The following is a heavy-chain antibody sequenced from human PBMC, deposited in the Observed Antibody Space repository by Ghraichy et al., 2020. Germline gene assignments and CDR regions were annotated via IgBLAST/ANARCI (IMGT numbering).Heavy chain of an antibody. CDR3: ARNVFYDGGWGWLDP. CDR1: GGSVSSHPYY. D-gene: IGHD2-15*01. J-gene: IGHJ5*02. Sequence: SETLSLTCTVPGGSVSSHPYYWSWIRQPPGKGLEWIGYVYYSGSANYNLSLKSRVTMSVDTSKNHFSLKLTSVTAADTAVYYCARNVFYDGGWGWLDPWGQGTLVTVS. V-gene: IGHV4-61*03. CDR2: VYYSGSA.